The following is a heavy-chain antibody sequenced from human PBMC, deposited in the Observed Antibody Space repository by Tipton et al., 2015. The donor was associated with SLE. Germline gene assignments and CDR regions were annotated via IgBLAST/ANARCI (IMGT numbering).Heavy chain of an antibody. Sequence: TLSLTCTVSGGSISSSSYYWGWIRQPPGKGLEWIGSINYSGSTFYNPSLKSRVTISVDTSKNQLSLKLSSVTAADTAVYYCARDTHLGYWGQGTLVTVSS. J-gene: IGHJ4*02. V-gene: IGHV4-39*07. CDR2: INYSGST. CDR3: ARDTHLGY. CDR1: GGSISSSSYY.